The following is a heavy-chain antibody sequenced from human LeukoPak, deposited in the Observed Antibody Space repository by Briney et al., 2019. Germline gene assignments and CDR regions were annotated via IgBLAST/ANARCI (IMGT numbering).Heavy chain of an antibody. CDR2: ISSSSSYI. CDR3: ARTSSLTPTPSFDY. D-gene: IGHD2-15*01. J-gene: IGHJ4*02. Sequence: TAGGSLRLSCAASGFTFSTYAMNWVRQVPGKGLERVSSISSSSSYIYYADSLKGRFTISRDSAKNSLFLQMNSLRAEDTAVYYCARTSSLTPTPSFDYWGQGALVTVSS. CDR1: GFTFSTYA. V-gene: IGHV3-21*01.